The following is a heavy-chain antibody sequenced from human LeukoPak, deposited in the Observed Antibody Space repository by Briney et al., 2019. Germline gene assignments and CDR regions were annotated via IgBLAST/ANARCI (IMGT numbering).Heavy chain of an antibody. CDR1: GGTFISYA. CDR2: IIPIFGTA. J-gene: IGHJ4*02. Sequence: GASVKVSCKASGGTFISYAISWVRQAPGQGLEWMGGIIPIFGTANYAQKFQGRVTITADKSTSTAYMELSSLRSEDTAVYYCASYANYYGSGSYYYWGQGTLVTVSS. D-gene: IGHD3-10*01. CDR3: ASYANYYGSGSYYY. V-gene: IGHV1-69*06.